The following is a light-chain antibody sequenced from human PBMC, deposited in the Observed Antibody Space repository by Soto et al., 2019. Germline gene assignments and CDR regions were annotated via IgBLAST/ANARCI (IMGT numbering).Light chain of an antibody. Sequence: NFMLTQPHSVSEALGKTVIISCTRSSGSIASQHVQWYQQRPGSAPTPVIYQGGLRPSGVPDRFSGSIDSSSNSASLSISGLKTEDEADYYCQSYDSSLQRVFGGGTKLTVL. V-gene: IGLV6-57*03. CDR3: QSYDSSLQRV. J-gene: IGLJ3*02. CDR1: SGSIASQH. CDR2: QGG.